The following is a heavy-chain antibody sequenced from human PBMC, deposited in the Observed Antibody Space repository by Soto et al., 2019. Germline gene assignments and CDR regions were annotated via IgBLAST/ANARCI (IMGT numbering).Heavy chain of an antibody. CDR3: ARDSGGVGGYDLVSYYYYGMDV. Sequence: GGSLRLSCAASGFTFSSYGMHWVRQAPGKGLEWVAVIWYDGSNEYYADSVKGRFTISRDNSKNTLYLQMNSLRAEDTAVYYCARDSGGVGGYDLVSYYYYGMDVWGQGTTVTVSS. D-gene: IGHD5-12*01. CDR2: IWYDGSNE. V-gene: IGHV3-33*01. J-gene: IGHJ6*02. CDR1: GFTFSSYG.